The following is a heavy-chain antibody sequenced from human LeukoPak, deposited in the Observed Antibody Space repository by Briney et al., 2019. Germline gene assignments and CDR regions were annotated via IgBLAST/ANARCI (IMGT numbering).Heavy chain of an antibody. J-gene: IGHJ6*03. CDR2: IYHSGST. CDR1: GYSISSGYY. V-gene: IGHV4-38-2*02. D-gene: IGHD2-2*01. Sequence: PSETLSLTCTVSGYSISSGYYWGWIRQPPGKGLEWIGSIYHSGSTYYNPSLKSRVTISVDTSKNQFSLKLSSVTAADTAVYYCARVVVVPAAIPSPNYYYYYYMDVWGKGTTVTVSS. CDR3: ARVVVVPAAIPSPNYYYYYYMDV.